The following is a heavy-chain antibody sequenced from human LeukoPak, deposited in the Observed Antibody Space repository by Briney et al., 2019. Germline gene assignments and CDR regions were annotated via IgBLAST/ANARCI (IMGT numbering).Heavy chain of an antibody. CDR3: AKGSSNWRDYYYFDY. CDR1: GFTFSSYA. J-gene: IGHJ4*02. V-gene: IGHV3-23*01. CDR2: ISGSGGST. Sequence: GGSLRLSCAASGFTFSSYAMSWVRQAPGKGLEWVSAISGSGGSTYYADSVKGRFTISRDNSRNTLYLHMNSLRADDTAVYYCAKGSSNWRDYYYFDYWGQGTLVTVSS. D-gene: IGHD6-13*01.